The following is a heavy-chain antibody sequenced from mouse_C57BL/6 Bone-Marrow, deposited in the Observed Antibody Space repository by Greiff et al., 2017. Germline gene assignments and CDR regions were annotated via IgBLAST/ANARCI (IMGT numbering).Heavy chain of an antibody. CDR3: ASLGRPFAY. V-gene: IGHV2-6*01. CDR2: IWGVGST. D-gene: IGHD4-1*01. CDR1: GFSLTSYG. Sequence: VQLQQSGPGLVAPSPSLSISCTVSGFSLTSYGVDWVRQSPGKGLEWLGVIWGVGSTNYNSALKSRLSISKDNSKSQVFLKMNSLQTDDTAMYYCASLGRPFAYGGRGTLVTVSA. J-gene: IGHJ3*01.